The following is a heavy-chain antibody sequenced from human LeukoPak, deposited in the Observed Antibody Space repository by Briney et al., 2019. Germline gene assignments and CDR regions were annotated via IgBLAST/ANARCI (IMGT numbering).Heavy chain of an antibody. CDR3: ARDRTVTTNPYYFDY. J-gene: IGHJ4*02. Sequence: GGSLRLSCAASGFTFSDYSMQWVRQAPGKGLVWVSRLNTDGSTPRYAASVKGRFTISRDNAKNTLYLQMNNLRVEDTAVYYCARDRTVTTNPYYFDYWGQGSLVTVSS. D-gene: IGHD4-17*01. CDR2: LNTDGSTP. V-gene: IGHV3-74*01. CDR1: GFTFSDYS.